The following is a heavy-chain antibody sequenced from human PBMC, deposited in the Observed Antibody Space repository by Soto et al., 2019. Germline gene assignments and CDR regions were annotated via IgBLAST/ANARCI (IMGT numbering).Heavy chain of an antibody. CDR3: AYSTNGDSGDYGY. Sequence: TGGSLRLSCAASGFTFSDYAMNWVRQSPGKGLEWVSAISASGSTTYYTDSVKGRFTISRDNSKNTLYLQMDSLGAEDTAVYYCAYSTNGDSGDYGYWGQGTLVTVSS. CDR2: ISASGSTT. V-gene: IGHV3-23*01. CDR1: GFTFSDYA. J-gene: IGHJ4*02. D-gene: IGHD4-17*01.